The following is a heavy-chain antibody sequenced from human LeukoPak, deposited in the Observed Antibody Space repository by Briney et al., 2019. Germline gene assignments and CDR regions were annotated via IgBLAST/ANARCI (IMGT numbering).Heavy chain of an antibody. V-gene: IGHV3-21*01. CDR1: GFTFSSYS. CDR2: ISSSSSYI. Sequence: GGSLRLSCAASGFTFSSYSMNWVRQAPGKGLEWGSLISSSSSYIQYADSVRGRFTISRDNAKNSLFLHMNSLRAEDTAVYYCARAAYSSSWRERYKYYFDYWGQGTLVTVSS. J-gene: IGHJ4*02. CDR3: ARAAYSSSWRERYKYYFDY. D-gene: IGHD6-13*01.